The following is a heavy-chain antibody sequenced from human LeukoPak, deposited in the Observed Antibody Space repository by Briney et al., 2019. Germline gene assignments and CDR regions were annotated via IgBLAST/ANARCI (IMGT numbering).Heavy chain of an antibody. CDR3: ARIRYKEQLLLYGYYFDY. V-gene: IGHV4-39*01. CDR1: GGSISSSSYY. Sequence: PSETLSLTCTVSGGSISSSSYYWGWIRQPPGKGLEWIVCIYYSGSTYYNPSLKSRATISVDTSKNQYPLKMSSVTDADTAVYYCARIRYKEQLLLYGYYFDYWGQGTLVTVSS. D-gene: IGHD2-2*02. J-gene: IGHJ4*02. CDR2: IYYSGST.